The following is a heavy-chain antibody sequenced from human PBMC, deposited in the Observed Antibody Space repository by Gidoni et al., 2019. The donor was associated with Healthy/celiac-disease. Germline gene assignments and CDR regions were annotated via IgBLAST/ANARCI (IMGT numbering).Heavy chain of an antibody. CDR1: GGTFSSYA. J-gene: IGHJ5*02. V-gene: IGHV1-69*01. D-gene: IGHD4-4*01. CDR3: ARLPPDYSNYPEDWFDP. Sequence: QVQLVQSGAEVKKPGSSVKVSCKASGGTFSSYAISWVRQAPGQGLEWMGGIIPIFGTANYAQKFQGRVTITADDSTSTAYMELSSLRSEDTAVYYCARLPPDYSNYPEDWFDPWGQGTLVTVSS. CDR2: IIPIFGTA.